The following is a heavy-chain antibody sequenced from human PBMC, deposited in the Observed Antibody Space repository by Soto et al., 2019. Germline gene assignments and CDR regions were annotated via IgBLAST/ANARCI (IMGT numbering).Heavy chain of an antibody. J-gene: IGHJ4*02. V-gene: IGHV1-18*04. CDR3: SRVRIVGAREIDF. D-gene: IGHD1-26*01. CDR2: ISGYNGDI. Sequence: GASVKVSCKASGYTFNRHGITWVRQAPGQGLEWMGWISGYNGDINYEQKFQGRVTLSSDTLTSTVYLELKSLRFDDTAVYYCSRVRIVGAREIDFWGQGTRVTVSS. CDR1: GYTFNRHG.